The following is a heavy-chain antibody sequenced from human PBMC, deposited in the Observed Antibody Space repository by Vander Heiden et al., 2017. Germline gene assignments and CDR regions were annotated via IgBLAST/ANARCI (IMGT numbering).Heavy chain of an antibody. CDR1: GGTFRSYA. CDR3: ARPNAIAYCGGDCYSDDAFDI. CDR2: IIPIFGTA. Sequence: QVQLVQSGAEVKKPGSSVKVSCKASGGTFRSYAISWVRQAPGQGLEWMGGIIPIFGTANYAQKFQGRVTITADESTSTAYMELSSLRSEDTAVYYCARPNAIAYCGGDCYSDDAFDIWGQGTMVTVSS. D-gene: IGHD2-21*02. V-gene: IGHV1-69*01. J-gene: IGHJ3*02.